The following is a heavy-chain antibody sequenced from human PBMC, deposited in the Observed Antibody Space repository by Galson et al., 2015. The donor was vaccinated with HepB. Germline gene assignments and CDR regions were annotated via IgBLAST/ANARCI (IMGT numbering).Heavy chain of an antibody. Sequence: SLRLSCAASGFTFSSYGMHWVRQAPGKGLEWVAVIWYDGSNKYYADSVKGRFTISRDNSKNTLYLQMNSLRAEDTAVYYCARDLSIAVAGKPQTERVPFDYWGQGTLVTVSS. D-gene: IGHD6-19*01. CDR3: ARDLSIAVAGKPQTERVPFDY. CDR2: IWYDGSNK. V-gene: IGHV3-33*01. J-gene: IGHJ4*02. CDR1: GFTFSSYG.